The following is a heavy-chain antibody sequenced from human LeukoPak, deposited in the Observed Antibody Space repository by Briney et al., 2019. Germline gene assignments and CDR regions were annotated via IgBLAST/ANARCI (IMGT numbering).Heavy chain of an antibody. V-gene: IGHV3-23*01. D-gene: IGHD3-22*01. J-gene: IGHJ4*02. CDR1: GFTFSSYA. CDR3: AKGTNYYDSSGAYPFDY. Sequence: PGGSLRLSCAASGFTFSSYAMSWVRQALGKGLEWVSAISGSGGSTYYADSVKGRFTISRDNSKNTLYLQMNSLRAEDTAVYYCAKGTNYYDSSGAYPFDYWGQGTLVTVSS. CDR2: ISGSGGST.